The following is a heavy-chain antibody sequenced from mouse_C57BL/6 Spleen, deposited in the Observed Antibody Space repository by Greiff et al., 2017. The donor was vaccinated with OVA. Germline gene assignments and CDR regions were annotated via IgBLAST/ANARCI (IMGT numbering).Heavy chain of an antibody. CDR2: IYPGDGDT. CDR1: GYAFSSSW. CDR3: ASPPFYYYGSSEKYAMDY. D-gene: IGHD1-1*01. Sequence: VQLQQSGPELVKPGASVKISCKASGYAFSSSWMNWVKQRPGQGLEWIGRIYPGDGDTNYNGKFKGKATLTADKSSSTAYMQLSSLTSEDSAVYVCASPPFYYYGSSEKYAMDYWGQGTSVTVSS. V-gene: IGHV1-82*01. J-gene: IGHJ4*01.